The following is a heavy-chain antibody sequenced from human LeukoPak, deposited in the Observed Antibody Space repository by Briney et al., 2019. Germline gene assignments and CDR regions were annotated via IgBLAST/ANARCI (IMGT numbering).Heavy chain of an antibody. CDR1: GFTFSSYS. D-gene: IGHD5-12*01. V-gene: IGHV3-48*01. Sequence: PGGSLRLSCAVSGFTFSSYSMNWVRQAPGKGLEWVSYISSSSSTIYYADSVKGRFTISRENAKNSLYLQMNSLRGEDTAVYYCARVERGYSGYDPLRDYWGQGTLVTVSS. J-gene: IGHJ4*02. CDR3: ARVERGYSGYDPLRDY. CDR2: ISSSSSTI.